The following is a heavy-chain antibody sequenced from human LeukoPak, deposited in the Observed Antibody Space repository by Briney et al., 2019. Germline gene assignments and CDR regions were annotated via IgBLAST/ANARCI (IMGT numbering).Heavy chain of an antibody. CDR3: ARGSPPRRNYDSRGYYSYYFDY. CDR2: ISTYNGDT. D-gene: IGHD3-22*01. CDR1: GYTFINHA. J-gene: IGHJ4*02. Sequence: ASVTVSCKASGYTFINHAISWLRQAPGQGLEWMGWISTYNGDTKYPEKLQGRVTMTTDTSTSTVYMELRSLRSDDTAVYYCARGSPPRRNYDSRGYYSYYFDYWGQGTLVTVSS. V-gene: IGHV1-18*01.